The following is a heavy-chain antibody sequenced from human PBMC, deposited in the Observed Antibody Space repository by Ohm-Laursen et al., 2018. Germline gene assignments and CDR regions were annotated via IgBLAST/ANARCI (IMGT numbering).Heavy chain of an antibody. CDR1: GYTFTSYD. CDR2: MNPNSGNT. J-gene: IGHJ4*02. CDR3: ARATRYCSSTSCHVYYFDY. Sequence: SVKVSCKASGYTFTSYDINWVRQATGQGLEWMGWMNPNSGNTGYAQKFQGRVTMTRNTSISTAYMELSSLRSEDTAVYYCARATRYCSSTSCHVYYFDYWGQGTLVTVSS. D-gene: IGHD2-2*01. V-gene: IGHV1-8*01.